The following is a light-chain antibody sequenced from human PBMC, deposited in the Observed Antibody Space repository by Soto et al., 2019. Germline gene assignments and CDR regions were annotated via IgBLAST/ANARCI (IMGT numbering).Light chain of an antibody. CDR3: SSYGGSNNLV. Sequence: QSALTQAASVSESPGQSISLSCGGTSTDVGSHNYVSWYQQHPGKAPKLIIFEVNNRPSGVSHRFSGSKSGNTASLIVSGLQAEDEADYYCSSYGGSNNLVFGGGTKLTVL. CDR1: STDVGSHNY. CDR2: EVN. V-gene: IGLV2-14*01. J-gene: IGLJ2*01.